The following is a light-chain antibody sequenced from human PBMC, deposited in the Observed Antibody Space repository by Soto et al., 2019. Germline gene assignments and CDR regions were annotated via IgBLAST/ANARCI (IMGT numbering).Light chain of an antibody. CDR3: AAWDDSLNGVV. J-gene: IGLJ2*01. Sequence: QSVLTQPPSASGTPGQRVTISCSGSSSNIGGNIVNWYQQLPGTAPKLLIFGNDQRPSLVPDRFSGSKSGTSASLAISGLQSEDEANYYCAAWDDSLNGVVFGGGTKVTVL. V-gene: IGLV1-44*01. CDR1: SSNIGGNI. CDR2: GND.